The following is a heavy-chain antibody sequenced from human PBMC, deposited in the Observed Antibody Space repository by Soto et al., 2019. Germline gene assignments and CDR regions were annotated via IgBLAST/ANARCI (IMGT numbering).Heavy chain of an antibody. CDR2: IYYSGST. J-gene: IGHJ5*02. CDR1: GGSISSGEYY. Sequence: PSETLSLACTVSGGSISSGEYYWSWIRQPPGKGLEWSGYIYYSGSTYYNPSLKSRVTISVDTSKNQFSLKLSSVTAADTAVYYCARSRGLKTPGGNNWFDPWGQGTLVTVSS. D-gene: IGHD6-19*01. V-gene: IGHV4-30-4*01. CDR3: ARSRGLKTPGGNNWFDP.